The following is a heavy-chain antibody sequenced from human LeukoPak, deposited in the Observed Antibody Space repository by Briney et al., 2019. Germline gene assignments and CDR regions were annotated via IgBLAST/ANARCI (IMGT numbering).Heavy chain of an antibody. D-gene: IGHD2-21*02. V-gene: IGHV1-69*05. CDR3: ARGPHRNDFTHPPRN. Sequence: ASVKVSCKASGGTFSTYAISWVRQAPGQGLEWMGGIIPIFGTTYYAQKFQGRVTITTDESTSTAYMVVSSLRSEDTAVYYCARGPHRNDFTHPPRNWGQGTLVTVSS. CDR2: IIPIFGTT. CDR1: GGTFSTYA. J-gene: IGHJ4*02.